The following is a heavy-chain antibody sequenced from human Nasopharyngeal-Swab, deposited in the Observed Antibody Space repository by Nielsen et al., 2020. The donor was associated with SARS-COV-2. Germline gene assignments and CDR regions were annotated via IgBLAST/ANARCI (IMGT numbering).Heavy chain of an antibody. CDR2: ISISGATT. J-gene: IGHJ4*02. V-gene: IGHV3-23*01. Sequence: GSLRLSCSVSGFTFSNSALCWVRQAPGKGLEWVSAISISGATTFYADSVRGRFTISRDNDRNTVYLQMSSLTVEDTAIYYCAKEEVPNDYWGQGTLVTVSS. CDR1: GFTFSNSA. CDR3: AKEEVPNDY. D-gene: IGHD4/OR15-4a*01.